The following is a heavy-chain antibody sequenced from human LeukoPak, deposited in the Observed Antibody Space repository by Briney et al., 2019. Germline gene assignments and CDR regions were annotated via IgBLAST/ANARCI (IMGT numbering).Heavy chain of an antibody. CDR1: GYSFSSYW. Sequence: GESLKISCKGSGYSFSSYWIGWARQMPGKGLEWMGIIYPGDSDTRYSPSFQGQVTIPADKSISTAYLLWSSLKASDTAMYYCGRQTRSITARDFDYWGQGTLVTVSS. D-gene: IGHD6-6*01. CDR3: GRQTRSITARDFDY. J-gene: IGHJ4*02. CDR2: IYPGDSDT. V-gene: IGHV5-51*01.